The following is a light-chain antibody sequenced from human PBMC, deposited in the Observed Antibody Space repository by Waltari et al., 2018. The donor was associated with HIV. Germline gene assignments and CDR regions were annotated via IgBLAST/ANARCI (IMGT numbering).Light chain of an antibody. CDR3: LQYEGDTRT. CDR2: KAS. CDR1: QSVRTS. V-gene: IGKV1-5*03. J-gene: IGKJ1*01. Sequence: DIQMTQSPSTLSVSVGDRVTITCRATQSVRTSLAWDQQKHGRSPKLLIYKASTLETEVPSRFSGSGSGTEFNLTISGLLSVDFATYYCLQYEGDTRTFGRGTTV.